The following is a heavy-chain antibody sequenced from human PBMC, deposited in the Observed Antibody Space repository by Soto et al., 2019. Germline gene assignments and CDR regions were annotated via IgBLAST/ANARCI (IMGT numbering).Heavy chain of an antibody. CDR2: ISGSGGST. CDR1: GFTFSSYA. Sequence: PGGSLRLSCAASGFTFSSYAMSWVRQAPGKGLEWVSAISGSGGSTYYADSVKGRFTISRDNSKNTLYLQMNSLRAEDTAVYYCAKDRITIFGPPYYMDVWGKGTTVTVSS. D-gene: IGHD3-3*01. J-gene: IGHJ6*03. CDR3: AKDRITIFGPPYYMDV. V-gene: IGHV3-23*01.